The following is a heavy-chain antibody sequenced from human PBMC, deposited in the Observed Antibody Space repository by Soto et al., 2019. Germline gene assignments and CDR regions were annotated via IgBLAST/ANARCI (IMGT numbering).Heavy chain of an antibody. J-gene: IGHJ4*02. CDR3: ARLPSRHLVDY. D-gene: IGHD3-3*02. CDR1: VSSINSSGYY. Sequence: SETLSLTCTVSVSSINSSGYYWGWIRQPPGKGLEWIGSMFYGVSTYYNPSLKSRVTVSVDTSKNQFSLNLRSVTAADTAVYYCARLPSRHLVDYWGQGTLVTVS. V-gene: IGHV4-39*01. CDR2: MFYGVST.